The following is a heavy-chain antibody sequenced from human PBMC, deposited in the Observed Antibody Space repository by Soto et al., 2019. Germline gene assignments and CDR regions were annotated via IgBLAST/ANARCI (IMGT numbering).Heavy chain of an antibody. CDR3: ARNPRWTPSEVVWSGYYTAYGMDV. V-gene: IGHV1-69*06. Sequence: SVKVSCKASGGTFSSYAISWVRQAPGQGLEWMGGIIPIFGTANYAQKFQGRVTITADKSTSTAYMELSSLRSEDTAVYYCARNPRWTPSEVVWSGYYTAYGMDVWGQGTTVTVSS. CDR1: GGTFSSYA. J-gene: IGHJ6*02. D-gene: IGHD3-3*01. CDR2: IIPIFGTA.